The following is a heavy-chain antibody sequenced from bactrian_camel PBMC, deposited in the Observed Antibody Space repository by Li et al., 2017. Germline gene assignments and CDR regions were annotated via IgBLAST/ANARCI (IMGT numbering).Heavy chain of an antibody. CDR3: AAKVYPGVCRAEVISEYDY. CDR1: GYTFSTNC. CDR2: IDSDGST. D-gene: IGHD7*01. V-gene: IGHV3S53*01. J-gene: IGHJ4*01. Sequence: QLVESGGGLVQAGDSLRLSCTASGYTFSTNCMAWFRQAPGKERDGVAIIDSDGSTSYTDSVKGRFTATEDRTKNMLYLDMNSLKPEDTAKYYCAAKVYPGVCRAEVISEYDYWGQGTQVTVS.